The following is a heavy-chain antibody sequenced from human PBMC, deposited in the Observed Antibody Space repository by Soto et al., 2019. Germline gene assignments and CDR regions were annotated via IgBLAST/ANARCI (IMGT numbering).Heavy chain of an antibody. CDR3: ARDDKDEYGADRGGSGC. Sequence: QVHLVESGGGVVQPGTSLRLSCAASGFSFSIFGMHWVRQAPGKGLEWVAGIWYDGSNKYYADSVKGRFSISRDNSKNTLYLQMNSLRAEDTAVYYCARDDKDEYGADRGGSGCWGQGTLVTVSS. CDR2: IWYDGSNK. CDR1: GFSFSIFG. D-gene: IGHD3-16*01. J-gene: IGHJ4*02. V-gene: IGHV3-33*01.